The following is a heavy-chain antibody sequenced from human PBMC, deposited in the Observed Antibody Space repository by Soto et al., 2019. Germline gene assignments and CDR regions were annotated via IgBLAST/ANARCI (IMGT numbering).Heavy chain of an antibody. J-gene: IGHJ6*02. CDR1: GFTFSSYA. CDR3: AKDELYCSGGSCPRYGMDV. V-gene: IGHV3-23*01. Sequence: GGCLRLSCAASGFTFSSYAMSWVRQAPGKGLEWVSAIRGSGGSTYYADSVKGRFTISRDNSKNTLYLQMNSLRAEDTAVYYCAKDELYCSGGSCPRYGMDVWGHGTPVTASS. D-gene: IGHD2-15*01. CDR2: IRGSGGST.